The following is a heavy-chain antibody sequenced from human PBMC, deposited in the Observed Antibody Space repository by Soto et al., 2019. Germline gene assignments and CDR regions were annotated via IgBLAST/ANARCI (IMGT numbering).Heavy chain of an antibody. Sequence: ASVKVSCKVSGYTLTELSMHWVRQPPGKGLEWMGGFDPEDAETIYARRFQGRVTVTEDTSADTAYMELSSLRSEDTAVYYCAAGVVPYGMDVWGQGTTVTVSS. D-gene: IGHD2-15*01. CDR3: AAGVVPYGMDV. CDR1: GYTLTELS. CDR2: FDPEDAET. V-gene: IGHV1-24*01. J-gene: IGHJ6*02.